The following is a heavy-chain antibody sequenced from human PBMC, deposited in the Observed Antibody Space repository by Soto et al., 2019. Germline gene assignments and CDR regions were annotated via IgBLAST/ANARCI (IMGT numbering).Heavy chain of an antibody. CDR1: GGSISSSSYY. CDR2: IHYSGST. Sequence: SETLSLTCTVSGGSISSSSYYWSWIRQSPGKGLEWIGYIHYSGSTNYNPSLKSRVTISVDTSKNQLSLKLSSVTAADTAVYYCARGKIIGPWGQGTLVTVSS. J-gene: IGHJ5*02. D-gene: IGHD3-3*01. CDR3: ARGKIIGP. V-gene: IGHV4-61*01.